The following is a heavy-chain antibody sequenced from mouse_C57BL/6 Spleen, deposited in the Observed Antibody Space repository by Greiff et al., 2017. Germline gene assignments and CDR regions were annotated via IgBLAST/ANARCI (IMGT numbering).Heavy chain of an antibody. D-gene: IGHD4-1*01. CDR2: FYPGSGSL. CDR1: GYTFTEYT. CDR3: ARHEGSPLTGTGGAWFAY. J-gene: IGHJ3*01. V-gene: IGHV1-62-2*01. Sequence: VQLQQSGAELVKPGASVKLSCKASGYTFTEYTIHWVKQRSGQGLEWIGWFYPGSGSLKYNEKFKDKGTLTADTSSSTVYMELSTSTTEDYAHHCSARHEGSPLTGTGGAWFAYWGQGTLVTVSA.